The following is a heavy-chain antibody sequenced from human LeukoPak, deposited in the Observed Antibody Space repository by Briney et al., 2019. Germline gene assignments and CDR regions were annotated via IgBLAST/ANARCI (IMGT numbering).Heavy chain of an antibody. CDR2: ISSSSGYI. Sequence: GGSLRLSCAASGFTFSSYSMNWVRQAPGKGLEWVSSISSSSGYIYYADSVKGRFTISRDNSKNTLYLQMNSLRAEDTAVYYCAKDGSYCSSTSCRFYYYYYMDVWGKGTTVTVSS. V-gene: IGHV3-21*04. CDR1: GFTFSSYS. CDR3: AKDGSYCSSTSCRFYYYYYMDV. J-gene: IGHJ6*03. D-gene: IGHD2-2*01.